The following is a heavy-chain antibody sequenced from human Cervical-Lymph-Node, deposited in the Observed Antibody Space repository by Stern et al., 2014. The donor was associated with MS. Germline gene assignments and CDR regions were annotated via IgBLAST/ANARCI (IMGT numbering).Heavy chain of an antibody. J-gene: IGHJ3*02. D-gene: IGHD6-6*01. Sequence: QVQLGQSGPGLVKPSQTLSITCAISGDSVSSNRATWSWIRQSPSRGFEWLGRTYHRSRWYYDYAISVKSRVTISPDTSNNQFSLRLNSVTPEDTAVYYCARDVSSSPDAFDTWGLGTMVVVSS. CDR1: GDSVSSNRAT. CDR2: TYHRSRWYY. CDR3: ARDVSSSPDAFDT. V-gene: IGHV6-1*01.